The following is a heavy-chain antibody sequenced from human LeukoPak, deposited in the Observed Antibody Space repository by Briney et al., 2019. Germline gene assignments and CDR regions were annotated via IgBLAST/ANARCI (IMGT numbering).Heavy chain of an antibody. D-gene: IGHD4-17*01. Sequence: SETLSLTCTVSGGSISSYYGSWIRQPPGKGLEWIGYIYYSGSSNYNPSLKSRVTISVDTSKNQFSLKLSSVTAADTAVYDWARTTVTRVTWGMDVWGQGTTVTVSS. J-gene: IGHJ6*02. V-gene: IGHV4-59*01. CDR1: GGSISSYY. CDR3: ARTTVTRVTWGMDV. CDR2: IYYSGSS.